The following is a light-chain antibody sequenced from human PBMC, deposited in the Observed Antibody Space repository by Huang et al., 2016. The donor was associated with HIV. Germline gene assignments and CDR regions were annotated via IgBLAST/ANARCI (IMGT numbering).Light chain of an antibody. V-gene: IGKV1-12*01. J-gene: IGKJ3*01. CDR3: QQTYTFPLT. Sequence: DIQMTQSPSSVSASVEDRVTITCRASQDISDWLAWYQQKPGKAPNLLIYSASTLQNGAPSRFSGSGSGTDFTLTITSLQPEDFATYYCQQTYTFPLTFGPGTKVDIK. CDR1: QDISDW. CDR2: SAS.